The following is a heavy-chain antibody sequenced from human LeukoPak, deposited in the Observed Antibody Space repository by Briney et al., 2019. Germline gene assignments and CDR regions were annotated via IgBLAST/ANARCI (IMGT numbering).Heavy chain of an antibody. CDR1: GYTFTSYD. Sequence: GASVKVSCKASGYTFTSYDINWVRQATGQGLEWMGWMNPNSGNTGYAQKFQGRVTMTRNTSISTAYMELSSLRSEDTAVYYCAREAPHWGYSSPSYYYYMDVWGKGTTVTVSS. CDR2: MNPNSGNT. J-gene: IGHJ6*03. D-gene: IGHD6-6*01. V-gene: IGHV1-8*01. CDR3: AREAPHWGYSSPSYYYYMDV.